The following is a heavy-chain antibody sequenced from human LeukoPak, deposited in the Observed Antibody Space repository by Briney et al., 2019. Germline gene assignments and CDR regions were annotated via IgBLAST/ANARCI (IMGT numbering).Heavy chain of an antibody. Sequence: GGTLRLSCAASGFTFSNYWMHWVRQAPGKGLVWVSGINGDGSSTSYADSVKGRFTISRDNAKNTLYLQMNNLRAEDTAVYYCARVGRGVTGTTLDYWGQGTLVTVSS. J-gene: IGHJ4*02. CDR2: INGDGSST. CDR1: GFTFSNYW. D-gene: IGHD1-20*01. CDR3: ARVGRGVTGTTLDY. V-gene: IGHV3-74*01.